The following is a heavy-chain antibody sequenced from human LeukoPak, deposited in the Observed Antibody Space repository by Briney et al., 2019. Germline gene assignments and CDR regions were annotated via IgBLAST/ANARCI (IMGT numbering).Heavy chain of an antibody. V-gene: IGHV3-21*01. D-gene: IGHD1-26*01. Sequence: GGSLRLSCVVSGFTLSSDWMNWVRQAPGKGLEWVSSISSSSSYIYYADSVKGRFTISRDNAKNSLYLQMNSLRAEDTAVYYCARAELFRPKYGMDVWGQGTTVTVSS. CDR2: ISSSSSYI. J-gene: IGHJ6*02. CDR3: ARAELFRPKYGMDV. CDR1: GFTLSSDW.